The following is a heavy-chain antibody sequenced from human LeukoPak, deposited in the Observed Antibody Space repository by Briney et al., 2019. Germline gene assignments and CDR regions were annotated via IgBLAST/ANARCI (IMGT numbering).Heavy chain of an antibody. V-gene: IGHV3-33*01. CDR1: GFTFKNHG. Sequence: GGSLRLSCAASGFTFKNHGMYWVRQPPGKGLEWVAAIWLDGSNKYYAEAVQGRFTISRDNSRNILSLQMDSVRVEDTAVYYCVRWGPGAAVDYWGQGTQVTVSS. D-gene: IGHD6-13*01. CDR3: VRWGPGAAVDY. J-gene: IGHJ4*02. CDR2: IWLDGSNK.